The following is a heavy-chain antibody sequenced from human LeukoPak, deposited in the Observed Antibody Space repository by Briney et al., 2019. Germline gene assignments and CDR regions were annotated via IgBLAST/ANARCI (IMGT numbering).Heavy chain of an antibody. Sequence: PGGSLRLSCAVSGFSLRSYAMSWVRQAPGKGLEWVSAISGGAAGTYYADSVKGRFTISTDISKSTLYVQINSLRAEDTAVYYCARTVYNSGWFHLDHWGQGTLVTVSS. J-gene: IGHJ4*02. D-gene: IGHD6-19*01. CDR1: GFSLRSYA. CDR3: ARTVYNSGWFHLDH. CDR2: ISGGAAGT. V-gene: IGHV3-23*01.